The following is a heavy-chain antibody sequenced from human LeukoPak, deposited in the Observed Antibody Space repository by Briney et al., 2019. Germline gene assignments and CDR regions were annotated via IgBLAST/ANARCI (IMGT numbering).Heavy chain of an antibody. J-gene: IGHJ6*03. CDR2: IRYDGSDK. CDR1: GFTFSSYG. CDR3: AKGGGYEAQYYYYYLDV. D-gene: IGHD5-12*01. V-gene: IGHV3-30*02. Sequence: GGSLRLSCAASGFTFSSYGMYWVRQAPGKGLEWVAFIRYDGSDKYYADSVKGRFTISRDNSKNTLYLQMKSLRAEDTAVYYCAKGGGYEAQYYYYYLDVWGKGTTVTISS.